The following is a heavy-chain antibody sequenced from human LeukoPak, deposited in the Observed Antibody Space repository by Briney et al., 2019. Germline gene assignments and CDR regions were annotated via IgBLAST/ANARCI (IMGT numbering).Heavy chain of an antibody. Sequence: GGSLRLSSAASGFTFSSYSMNWVRQAPGEGLGWGSSLSSSSSYIYYADSVKGRFTISRDDAKNSLYLQMSSLRAEDTAVYYCAREDGSGWYAGDAFDMWGQGTMVTVSS. CDR2: LSSSSSYI. D-gene: IGHD6-13*01. J-gene: IGHJ3*02. CDR3: AREDGSGWYAGDAFDM. V-gene: IGHV3-21*01. CDR1: GFTFSSYS.